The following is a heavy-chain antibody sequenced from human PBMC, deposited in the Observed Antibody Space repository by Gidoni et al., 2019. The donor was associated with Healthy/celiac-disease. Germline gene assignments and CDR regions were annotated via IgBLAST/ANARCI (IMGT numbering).Heavy chain of an antibody. CDR3: ARHAFYGSGSLLFDY. CDR1: GYSFPSYW. J-gene: IGHJ4*02. CDR2: IDPSDYYT. Sequence: EVQQVQSGAEVKKPGESLRISCTGSGYSFPSYWISWVRQMPGKGMEWMGRIDPSDYYTNYSPSFQGHVTISADKSISTAYLQWSSLKASDTAMYYCARHAFYGSGSLLFDYWGQGTLVTVS. D-gene: IGHD3-10*01. V-gene: IGHV5-10-1*01.